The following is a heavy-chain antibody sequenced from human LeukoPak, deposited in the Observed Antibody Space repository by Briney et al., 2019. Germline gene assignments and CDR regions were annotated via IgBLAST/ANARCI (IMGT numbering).Heavy chain of an antibody. CDR2: INHSGST. J-gene: IGHJ4*02. V-gene: IGHV4-34*01. D-gene: IGHD3-9*01. Sequence: TPSDTLSLICAVYGRPFCGYYWSWIRQPPGEGLEWVGDINHSGSTKYNPYLKSRVTISVHTSKNQFSLKQSSVTAADTAAYYCARVVGYDILTGHYFDYWGQGTLVTVSS. CDR3: ARVVGYDILTGHYFDY. CDR1: GRPFCGYY.